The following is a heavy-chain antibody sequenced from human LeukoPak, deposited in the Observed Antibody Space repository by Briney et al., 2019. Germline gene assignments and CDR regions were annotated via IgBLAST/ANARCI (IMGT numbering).Heavy chain of an antibody. V-gene: IGHV4-59*01. CDR3: ARASPYYYDSSGYYLFDY. D-gene: IGHD3-22*01. J-gene: IGHJ4*02. CDR1: GGSISSYY. Sequence: SETLSLTCTVSGGSISSYYWSWIRQPPGKGLEWIGYIYYSGSTNYNPSLKSRVTISVDTSKNQFSLKLSSETAADTAVYYCARASPYYYDSSGYYLFDYWGQGTLVTVSS. CDR2: IYYSGST.